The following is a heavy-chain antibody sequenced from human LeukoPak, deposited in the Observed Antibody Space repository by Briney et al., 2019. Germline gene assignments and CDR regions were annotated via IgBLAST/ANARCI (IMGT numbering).Heavy chain of an antibody. J-gene: IGHJ4*02. CDR3: AREAYNLDY. V-gene: IGHV6-1*01. CDR1: GDSVSMIGAS. CDR2: TYYRSKWYN. Sequence: SQTLSLTCAISGDSVSMIGASWNWIRQSPSRGLEWLGRTYYRSKWYNNSAVSVRSRMNINVDTSKNQFSLHLNSVTPEDTAVYYCAREAYNLDYWGQGTLVTVSS. D-gene: IGHD1-1*01.